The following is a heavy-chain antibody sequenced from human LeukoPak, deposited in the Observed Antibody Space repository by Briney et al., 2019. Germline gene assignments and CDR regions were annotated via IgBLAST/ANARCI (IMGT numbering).Heavy chain of an antibody. CDR2: IWFDGSNK. Sequence: PGGSLRLSCAASGFTFSAYGMHWVRRAPGKGLEWVAFIWFDGSNKYYADSVKGRFTISRDNSKNTLYPQMNSLRLEDTAVFYCAKECGGGCSDDYWGQGTLVTVSS. J-gene: IGHJ4*02. CDR1: GFTFSAYG. CDR3: AKECGGGCSDDY. V-gene: IGHV3-30*02. D-gene: IGHD2-21*02.